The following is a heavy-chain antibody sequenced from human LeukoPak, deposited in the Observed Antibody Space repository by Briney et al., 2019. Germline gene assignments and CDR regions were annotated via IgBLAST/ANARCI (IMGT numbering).Heavy chain of an antibody. Sequence: SETLSLTCTVSGYSITSGYFWGWIRQPPGKGLEWVGSISHTGRPYYNPSLRGRVTLSLDTSKNQFSLNLNSVTAADTAVYYCLRDFDYWGLGTLVTVSS. J-gene: IGHJ4*02. CDR1: GYSITSGYF. V-gene: IGHV4-38-2*02. CDR2: ISHTGRP. CDR3: LRDFDY.